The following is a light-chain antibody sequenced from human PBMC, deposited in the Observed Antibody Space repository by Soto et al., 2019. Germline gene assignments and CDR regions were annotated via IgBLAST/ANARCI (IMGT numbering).Light chain of an antibody. CDR1: QSVSSN. J-gene: IGKJ5*01. V-gene: IGKV3-20*01. CDR2: GTF. Sequence: EIVMTHSPATLSVSPWERATLSCRASQSVSSNLAWYQQKPGQAPRLLIYGTFTRATGIPDRFSGSGSGTDFSLTISRLEPEDFAVYYCQQYGSSQITFGQGTRLEI. CDR3: QQYGSSQIT.